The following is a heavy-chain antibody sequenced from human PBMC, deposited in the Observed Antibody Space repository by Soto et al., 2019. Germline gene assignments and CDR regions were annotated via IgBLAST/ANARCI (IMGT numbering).Heavy chain of an antibody. D-gene: IGHD1-1*01. CDR3: ARGQALYYDELEPFDY. CDR1: GFTFSSYS. V-gene: IGHV3-48*01. Sequence: GGSLRLSCAASGFTFSSYSMNWVRQAPGKGLEWVSYISSSSSTIYYADSVKGRFTISRDNAKNSLYLQMNSLRAEDTAVYYCARGQALYYDELEPFDYWGQGTLVTVSS. J-gene: IGHJ4*02. CDR2: ISSSSSTI.